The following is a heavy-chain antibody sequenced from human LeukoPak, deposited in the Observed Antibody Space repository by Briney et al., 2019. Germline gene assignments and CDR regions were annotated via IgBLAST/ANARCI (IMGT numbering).Heavy chain of an antibody. CDR3: ARLRSGYFYY. CDR1: GGSISSYY. CDR2: IYYSGST. V-gene: IGHV4-59*12. D-gene: IGHD3-3*01. Sequence: SETLSLTCTVSGGSISSYYWSWIRQPPGKGLEWIGYIYYSGSTNYNPSLKSRVTISVDTSKNQFSLKLSSVTAADTAVYYCARLRSGYFYYWGQGTLVTVSS. J-gene: IGHJ4*02.